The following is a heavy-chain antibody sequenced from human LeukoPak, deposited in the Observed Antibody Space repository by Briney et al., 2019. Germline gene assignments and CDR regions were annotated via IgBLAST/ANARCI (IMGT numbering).Heavy chain of an antibody. CDR2: IYYSGST. D-gene: IGHD6-13*01. J-gene: IGHJ4*02. CDR1: SGSISSGGYY. Sequence: SQTLSLTCTVSSGSISSGGYYWSWIRQHPGKGLEWIGYIYYSGSTYYNPSLKSRVTISVDTSKNQFSLKLSSVTAADTAVYYCARGVAAAVDYWGQGTLVTVSS. V-gene: IGHV4-31*03. CDR3: ARGVAAAVDY.